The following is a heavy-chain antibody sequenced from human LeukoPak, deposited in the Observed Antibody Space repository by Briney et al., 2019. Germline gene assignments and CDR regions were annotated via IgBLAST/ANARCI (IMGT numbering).Heavy chain of an antibody. Sequence: WGSLRLSCAASGFTFSSYAMSWVRQAPGKGLEWVSAISGSGGSTYHADSVKGRFTISRDNSKNTLYLQMNSLRAEDTAVYYCAKEGGYSYARLYYFDYWGQGTLVTVSS. J-gene: IGHJ4*02. CDR3: AKEGGYSYARLYYFDY. CDR1: GFTFSSYA. CDR2: ISGSGGST. V-gene: IGHV3-23*01. D-gene: IGHD5-18*01.